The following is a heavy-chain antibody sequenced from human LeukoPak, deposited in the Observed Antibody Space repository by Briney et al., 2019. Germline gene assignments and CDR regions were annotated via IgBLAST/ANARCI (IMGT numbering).Heavy chain of an antibody. D-gene: IGHD4-11*01. V-gene: IGHV1-2*02. CDR2: INPNSGGT. J-gene: IGHJ4*02. CDR1: GYTFTGYY. CDR3: ARTRRPNTVTQYLDY. Sequence: ASVKVSCKASGYTFTGYYMHWVRQAPGQGLEWMGWINPNSGGTNYAQKFQGRVTMTRDTSISTAYMELSRLRPDDTAVYYCARTRRPNTVTQYLDYWGQGTLVTVSS.